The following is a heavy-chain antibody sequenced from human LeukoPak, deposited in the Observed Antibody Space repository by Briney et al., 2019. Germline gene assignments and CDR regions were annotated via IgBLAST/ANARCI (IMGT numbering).Heavy chain of an antibody. V-gene: IGHV3-74*01. CDR3: VRGGTGYGNFDY. CDR2: IYTGAT. Sequence: GGSLRLSCAASGFTFSSYWMHWVRQAPGKGLVWVSRIYTGATYYADSVKGRFTISRDNAKNTLYLQLNSLRAEDTAVYYCVRGGTGYGNFDYWSQGTLVTVSS. D-gene: IGHD3/OR15-3a*01. J-gene: IGHJ4*02. CDR1: GFTFSSYW.